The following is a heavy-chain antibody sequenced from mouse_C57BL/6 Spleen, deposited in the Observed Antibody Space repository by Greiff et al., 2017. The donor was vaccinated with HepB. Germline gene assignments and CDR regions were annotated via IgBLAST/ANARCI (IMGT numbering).Heavy chain of an antibody. Sequence: VQLQQPGAELVKPGASVKLSCKASGYTFTSYWMHWVKQRPGRGLEWIGRIDPNSGGTKYNEKFKSKATLTVDKPSSTAYMQLSSLTSEDSAVYYCARSKGGSSFYWYFDVWGTGTTVTVSS. V-gene: IGHV1-72*01. CDR1: GYTFTSYW. D-gene: IGHD1-1*01. CDR3: ARSKGGSSFYWYFDV. J-gene: IGHJ1*03. CDR2: IDPNSGGT.